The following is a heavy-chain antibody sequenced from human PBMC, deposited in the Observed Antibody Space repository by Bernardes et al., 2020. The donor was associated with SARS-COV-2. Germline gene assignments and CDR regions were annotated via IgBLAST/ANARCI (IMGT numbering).Heavy chain of an antibody. CDR3: AHRLGSFTGPYFDY. V-gene: IGHV2-5*02. J-gene: IGHJ4*02. D-gene: IGHD6-19*01. CDR2: IYWDDDK. CDR1: GFSLSTSGVG. Sequence: SGPTLVKPTQTLTLTCTFSGFSLSTSGVGVGWIRQPPGKALEWLALIYWDDDKRYSPSLKSRLTITKDTSKNQVVLTMTNMDPVDTATYYCAHRLGSFTGPYFDYWGQGTLVTVSS.